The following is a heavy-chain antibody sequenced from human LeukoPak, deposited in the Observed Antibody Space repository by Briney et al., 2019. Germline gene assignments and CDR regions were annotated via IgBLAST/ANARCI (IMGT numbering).Heavy chain of an antibody. D-gene: IGHD6-19*01. J-gene: IGHJ6*02. CDR1: GFTFSSYA. CDR2: ISYDGSNK. CDR3: AKAVAATGHYYFGMDV. Sequence: PGRSLRLSCAASGFTFSSYAMHWVRQAPGKGLEWVAVISYDGSNKYYADSVKGRFTISRDNSKNTLYLQMNSLRAEDTAVYYCAKAVAATGHYYFGMDVWGQGTTVTVSS. V-gene: IGHV3-30-3*01.